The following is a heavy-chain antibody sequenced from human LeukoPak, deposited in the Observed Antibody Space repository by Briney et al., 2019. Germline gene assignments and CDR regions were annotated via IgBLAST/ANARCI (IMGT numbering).Heavy chain of an antibody. CDR3: ARDSVRDCSGGSCYSGAFDI. J-gene: IGHJ3*02. CDR1: GYTFTGYY. Sequence: GASVKVSCKASGYTFTGYYMHWVRQAPGQGLEWMGWINPNSGGTNYAQKFQGRVTMTRDTSISTAYMELSRLRSDDTAVYYCARDSVRDCSGGSCYSGAFDIWGQGTMVTVSS. D-gene: IGHD2-15*01. V-gene: IGHV1-2*02. CDR2: INPNSGGT.